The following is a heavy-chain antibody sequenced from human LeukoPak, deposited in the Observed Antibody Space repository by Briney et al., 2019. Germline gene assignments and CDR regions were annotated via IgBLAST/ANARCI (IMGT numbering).Heavy chain of an antibody. J-gene: IGHJ3*02. CDR2: ISGSGERT. CDR3: AKQIRPAAARFAFDI. V-gene: IGHV3-23*01. CDR1: EFTFNRYD. D-gene: IGHD6-13*01. Sequence: GSLRLSCAASEFTFNRYDMSWVRQAPGKGLEWVSTISGSGERTYYADSVKGRFTISRDNSKNTLSLQMNSLRVEDTAVYYCAKQIRPAAARFAFDIWGQGTMVTVSS.